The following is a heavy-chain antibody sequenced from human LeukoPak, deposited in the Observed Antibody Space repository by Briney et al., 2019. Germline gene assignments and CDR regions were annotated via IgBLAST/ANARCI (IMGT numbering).Heavy chain of an antibody. CDR3: ARGQYHLLYWYFDL. D-gene: IGHD2-2*01. J-gene: IGHJ2*01. Sequence: SETLSLTCTVSGGSISSYYWSWIRQPAGKGLEWIGRIYSSGSTNYNPSLKSRVTMSVDTSKNQFSLKLSSVTAADTAAYYCARGQYHLLYWYFDLWGRGTLVTVSS. CDR2: IYSSGST. V-gene: IGHV4-4*07. CDR1: GGSISSYY.